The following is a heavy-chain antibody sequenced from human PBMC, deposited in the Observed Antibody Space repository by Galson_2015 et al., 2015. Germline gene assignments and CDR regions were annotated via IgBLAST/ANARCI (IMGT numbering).Heavy chain of an antibody. V-gene: IGHV4-59*01. J-gene: IGHJ4*02. CDR3: AGNDARQWQF. D-gene: IGHD6-19*01. CDR1: GGSISSYY. CDR2: IYYSGST. Sequence: QVQLQESGPGLAKPSETLSLTCTVSGGSISSYYWSWIRQPPGKGLEWFGYIYYSGSTNYNPSLKSRVTISVDTSKNQFSLKLSSVTAADTAVYYCAGNDARQWQFWGQGTQVTVSS.